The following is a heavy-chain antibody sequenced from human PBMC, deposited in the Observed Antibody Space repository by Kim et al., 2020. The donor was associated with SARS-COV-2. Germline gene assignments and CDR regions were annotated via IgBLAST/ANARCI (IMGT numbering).Heavy chain of an antibody. CDR1: GDSVSSNSAA. V-gene: IGHV6-1*01. J-gene: IGHJ6*02. Sequence: SQTLSLTCAISGDSVSSNSAAWNWIRQSPSRGLEWLGRTYYRSKWYNDYAVSVKSRITVNPDTSKNQFSLQLNSVTPEDTAVYYCARAKASYSSSSRNILDVWGQGTTVTISS. D-gene: IGHD6-6*01. CDR2: TYYRSKWYN. CDR3: ARAKASYSSSSRNILDV.